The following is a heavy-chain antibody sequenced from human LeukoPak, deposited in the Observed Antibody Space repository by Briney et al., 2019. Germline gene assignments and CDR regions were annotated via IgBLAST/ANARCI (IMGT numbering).Heavy chain of an antibody. CDR1: GFTFSSYS. CDR3: AKDLRISG. J-gene: IGHJ4*02. Sequence: PGGSLRLSCAASGFTFSSYSMTWVRQAPGKGLEWVSAISSSGATTYYADSVKGRFTVSRDNSKNTVYLQMSSLRADDTAVYYWAKDLRISGGGREPRVTVS. CDR2: ISSSGATT. D-gene: IGHD2-15*01. V-gene: IGHV3-23*01.